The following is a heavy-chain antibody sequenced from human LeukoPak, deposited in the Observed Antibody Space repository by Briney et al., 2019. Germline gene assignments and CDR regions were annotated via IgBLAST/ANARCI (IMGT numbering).Heavy chain of an antibody. CDR2: IYYSGST. V-gene: IGHV4-59*01. CDR3: ARRGANWYFDL. D-gene: IGHD1-26*01. CDR1: GGSISSYY. Sequence: SGTLSLTCTVSGGSISSYYWSWIRQPPGKGLEWIGYIYYSGSTNYNPSLKSRVTISVDTSKNQFSLKLSSVTAADTAAYYCARRGANWYFDLWGRGTLVTVSS. J-gene: IGHJ2*01.